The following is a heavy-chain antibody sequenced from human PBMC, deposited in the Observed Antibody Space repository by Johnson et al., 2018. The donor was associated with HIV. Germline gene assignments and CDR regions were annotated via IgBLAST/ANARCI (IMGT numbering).Heavy chain of an antibody. Sequence: VQLVESGGGLVQPGRSLRLSCAASGFTFDEYAMHWVRQAPGKGLEWVSGISWNSGSTGYADSVKGRFTISRDNAKNSLYLQMNSLRAEDTALYYCARRTDYYDSSGYRGGAFDIWGQGTMVTVSS. J-gene: IGHJ3*02. CDR1: GFTFDEYA. CDR3: ARRTDYYDSSGYRGGAFDI. D-gene: IGHD3-22*01. V-gene: IGHV3-9*01. CDR2: ISWNSGST.